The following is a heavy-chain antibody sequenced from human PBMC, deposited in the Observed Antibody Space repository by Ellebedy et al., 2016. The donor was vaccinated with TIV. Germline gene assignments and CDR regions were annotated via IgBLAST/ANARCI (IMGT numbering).Heavy chain of an antibody. CDR2: INGRGDRT. V-gene: IGHV3-23*01. J-gene: IGHJ4*02. Sequence: GGSLRLSXAASGFAVTDYAINWVRQSPSKGLEWVSSINGRGDRTYYADSVKGRFTISRDNSKNVLYLQMNGLRVEDTAMYYCAKPARTDATDYWGQGTLVTVSS. CDR3: AKPARTDATDY. D-gene: IGHD4-17*01. CDR1: GFAVTDYA.